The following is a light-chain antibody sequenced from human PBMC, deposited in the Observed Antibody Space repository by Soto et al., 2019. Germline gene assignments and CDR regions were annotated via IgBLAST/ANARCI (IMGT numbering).Light chain of an antibody. CDR2: GAS. CDR3: QQYGSSPIT. Sequence: EIVLTQCPGTLSLSPGERATLSCRASQSVTNNYLASYQQKPGQAPRLLIDGASRRATAIPDRFSGSGSGTDFTLTISRLEPEDFAVFYCQQYGSSPITFGQGTRLEIK. J-gene: IGKJ5*01. CDR1: QSVTNNY. V-gene: IGKV3-20*01.